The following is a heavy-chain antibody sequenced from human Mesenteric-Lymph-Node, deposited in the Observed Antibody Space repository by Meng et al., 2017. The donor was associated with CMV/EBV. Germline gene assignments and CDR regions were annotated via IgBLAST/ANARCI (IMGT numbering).Heavy chain of an antibody. CDR3: ARDSVVAAGVLDY. V-gene: IGHV4-61*01. CDR2: IYYSGTT. Sequence: TVSGDSVSSGSHYWSWIRQPPGKGLEWIGYIYYSGTTNYNPSLKSRVTISVDSSKNQFSLKLNSVTAADTAVYYCARDSVVAAGVLDYWGQGTLVTVSS. CDR1: GDSVSSGSHY. D-gene: IGHD6-13*01. J-gene: IGHJ4*02.